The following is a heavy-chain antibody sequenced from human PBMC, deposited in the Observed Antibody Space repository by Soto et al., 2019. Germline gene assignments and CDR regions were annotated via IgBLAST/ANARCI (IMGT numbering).Heavy chain of an antibody. CDR3: AKAYFVWSSEQPYYFDY. D-gene: IGHD3-16*01. V-gene: IGHV3-23*01. CDR1: GFTFSNYA. CDR2: ISGSGGRS. Sequence: EVQLLDSGGGLVQPGGSLRLSCAASGFTFSNYAMTWVRQAPGKGMEWVSGISGSGGRSYYADYVKGRFTSSRDNSKSTLYLQMNSLRAEDTAVYYCAKAYFVWSSEQPYYFDYWGQGTLVTVSS. J-gene: IGHJ4*02.